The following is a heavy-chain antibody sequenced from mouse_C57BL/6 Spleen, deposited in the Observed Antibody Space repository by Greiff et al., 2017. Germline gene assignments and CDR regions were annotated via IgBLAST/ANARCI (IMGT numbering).Heavy chain of an antibody. V-gene: IGHV6-6*01. D-gene: IGHD2-1*01. CDR3: TRYRRNDAMDY. Sequence: EVQLQESGGGLVQPGGSMKLSCAASGFTFSDAWMDWVRQSPEKGLEWVAEIRNKANNHATYYAESVKGRFTISRDDSKSSVYLQMNSLRAEDTGIYYCTRYRRNDAMDYWGQGTSVTVSS. J-gene: IGHJ4*01. CDR2: IRNKANNHAT. CDR1: GFTFSDAW.